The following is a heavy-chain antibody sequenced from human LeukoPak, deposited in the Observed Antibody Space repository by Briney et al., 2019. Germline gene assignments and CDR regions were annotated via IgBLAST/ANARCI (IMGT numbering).Heavy chain of an antibody. D-gene: IGHD3-22*01. Sequence: GGSLRLSCAASGFTFSSYAMSWVRQAPGKGLEWVSAISGSGGSTYYADSVKGRFTISRDNSKNTLYLQMNSLGAEDTAVYYCAKDGYYDSSGYYESNYYYGMDVWGQGTTVTVSS. J-gene: IGHJ6*02. CDR3: AKDGYYDSSGYYESNYYYGMDV. CDR2: ISGSGGST. V-gene: IGHV3-23*01. CDR1: GFTFSSYA.